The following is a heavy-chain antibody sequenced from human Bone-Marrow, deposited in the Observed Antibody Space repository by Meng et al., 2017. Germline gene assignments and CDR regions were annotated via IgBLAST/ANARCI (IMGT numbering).Heavy chain of an antibody. J-gene: IGHJ4*02. Sequence: GESLKISCAASGFTFSSYWMSWVRQAPGKRLEWVANIKQDGSEKYYVDSVKGRFTISRDNAKNSLYLQMNSLRAEDTAVYYCARTGIYGSGSYDDYWGQGTLVTVSS. V-gene: IGHV3-7*01. CDR2: IKQDGSEK. D-gene: IGHD3-10*01. CDR3: ARTGIYGSGSYDDY. CDR1: GFTFSSYW.